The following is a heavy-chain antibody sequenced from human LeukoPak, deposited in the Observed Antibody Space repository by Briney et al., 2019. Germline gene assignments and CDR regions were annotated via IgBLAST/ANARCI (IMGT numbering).Heavy chain of an antibody. J-gene: IGHJ3*02. D-gene: IGHD5-18*01. V-gene: IGHV1-69*05. CDR3: AREGYSYGTNAFDI. CDR2: IIPIFGTA. CDR1: GGTFSSYA. Sequence: SVQVSFKASGGTFSSYAISWVRPAPGQGGGWMGGIIPIFGTANYAQKFQGRVTITTDESTSTAYMELSSLRSEDTAVYYCAREGYSYGTNAFDIWGQGTMVTVSS.